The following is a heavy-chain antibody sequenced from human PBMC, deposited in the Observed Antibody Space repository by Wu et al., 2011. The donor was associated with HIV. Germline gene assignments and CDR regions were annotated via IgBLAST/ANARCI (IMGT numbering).Heavy chain of an antibody. D-gene: IGHD5-24*01. Sequence: QVQLVQSGGEMKKPGSSVKVSCRASGGTFSDSALAWVRQAPGQGLVWMGGIIPKFGTTNFAQRFQGRISISTAESTNLVHMELRLLTSDDTAVYFCATVGRTTGNYGFDFYYYGLDVWGQGTTVIVS. CDR1: GGTFSDSA. CDR3: ATVGRTTGNYGFDFYYYGLDV. V-gene: IGHV1-69*05. CDR2: IIPKFGTT. J-gene: IGHJ6*02.